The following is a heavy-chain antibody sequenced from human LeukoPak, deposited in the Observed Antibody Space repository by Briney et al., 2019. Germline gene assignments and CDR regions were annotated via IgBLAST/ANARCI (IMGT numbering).Heavy chain of an antibody. D-gene: IGHD3-10*01. V-gene: IGHV3-21*01. CDR3: ARATYGSGIFVGGTY. CDR2: ISSSSSSYI. CDR1: GFTFSSYS. Sequence: GGSLRLSCAASGFTFSSYSMNWVRQAPGKGLEWVSSISSSSSSYIYYADSVKGRFTISRDNAKNSLYLQMNSLRAEDTAVYYCARATYGSGIFVGGTYWGQGTLVTVSS. J-gene: IGHJ4*02.